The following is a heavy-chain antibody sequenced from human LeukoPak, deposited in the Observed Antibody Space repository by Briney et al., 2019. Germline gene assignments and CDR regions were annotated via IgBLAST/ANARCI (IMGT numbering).Heavy chain of an antibody. Sequence: GGSLRLSCAASGFTVSSNYMSWVRQAPGKGLEWVSVIYSGGSTYYADSVKGRFTISRDNSKNTLYLQMNSLRAEDTAVYYCARESSNYEDYFDYWGQGTLVTVSS. CDR2: IYSGGST. CDR3: ARESSNYEDYFDY. D-gene: IGHD4-11*01. J-gene: IGHJ4*02. V-gene: IGHV3-53*01. CDR1: GFTVSSNY.